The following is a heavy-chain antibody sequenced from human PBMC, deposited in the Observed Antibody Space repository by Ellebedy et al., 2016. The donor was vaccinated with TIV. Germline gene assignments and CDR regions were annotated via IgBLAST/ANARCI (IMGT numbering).Heavy chain of an antibody. CDR1: GSTFSSYW. CDR2: INSDGSST. CDR3: ATGRLVLDY. J-gene: IGHJ4*02. D-gene: IGHD6-6*01. Sequence: GESLKISCAASGSTFSSYWMHWVRQAPGKGLVWVSRINSDGSSTSYADSVKGRFTISRDNAKNTLYLQMNSLRAEDTAVYYCATGRLVLDYWGQGTLVTVSS. V-gene: IGHV3-74*01.